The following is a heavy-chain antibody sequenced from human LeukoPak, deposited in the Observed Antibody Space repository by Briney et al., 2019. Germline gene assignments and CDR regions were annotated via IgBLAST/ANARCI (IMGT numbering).Heavy chain of an antibody. Sequence: TGGSLRLSCAASGFTFSSYEMNWVRQAPGKGLEWVSYISSSGSTIYYADSVKGRFTISRDNAKNSLYLQMNSLRAEDTAVYYCARFDLSGSWGDWDYWGQGTLVTVSS. J-gene: IGHJ4*02. V-gene: IGHV3-48*03. CDR2: ISSSGSTI. D-gene: IGHD1-26*01. CDR3: ARFDLSGSWGDWDY. CDR1: GFTFSSYE.